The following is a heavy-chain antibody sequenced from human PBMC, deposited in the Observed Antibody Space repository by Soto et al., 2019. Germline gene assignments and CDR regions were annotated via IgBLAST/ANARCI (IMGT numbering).Heavy chain of an antibody. J-gene: IGHJ4*02. Sequence: PSETLSLTCAVYGGSFSGYYWSWIRQPPGKGLEWIGEINHSGSTNYNPSLKSRVTISVDTSKNQFSLKLSSVTAADTAVYYCVRRYGGTLDYWGQGTLVTVSS. V-gene: IGHV4-34*01. CDR3: VRRYGGTLDY. CDR2: INHSGST. D-gene: IGHD4-17*01. CDR1: GGSFSGYY.